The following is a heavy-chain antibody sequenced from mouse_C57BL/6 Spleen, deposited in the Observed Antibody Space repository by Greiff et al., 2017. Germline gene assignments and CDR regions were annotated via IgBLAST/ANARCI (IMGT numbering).Heavy chain of an antibody. D-gene: IGHD1-1*01. CDR1: GYTFTDYY. J-gene: IGHJ2*01. Sequence: EVQLQQSGPELVKPGASVKISCKASGYTFTDYYMNWVKQSHGKSLEWIGDINPNNGGTSYNQKFKGKATLTVDKSSSTAYMELRSLTSEDSAVYYCARQVNYYGSSFDYWGQGTTLTVAS. CDR3: ARQVNYYGSSFDY. CDR2: INPNNGGT. V-gene: IGHV1-26*01.